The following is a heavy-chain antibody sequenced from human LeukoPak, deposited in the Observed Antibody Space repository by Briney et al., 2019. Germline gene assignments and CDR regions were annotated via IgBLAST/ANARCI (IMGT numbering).Heavy chain of an antibody. V-gene: IGHV3-30*18. J-gene: IGHJ4*02. CDR2: ISYDGSNK. CDR3: ANLGSEDYGDY. Sequence: GGSLRLSYAASGFTFSSYGMHWVRQAPGKGLEGVAFISYDGSNKYYADSVKGRFTISRDNSKNTLYLQRNSLRAEDTAVYYCANLGSEDYGDYWGQGTLVTVSS. D-gene: IGHD6-25*01. CDR1: GFTFSSYG.